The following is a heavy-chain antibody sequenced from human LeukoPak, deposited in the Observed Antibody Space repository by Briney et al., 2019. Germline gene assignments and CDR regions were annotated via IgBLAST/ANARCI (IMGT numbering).Heavy chain of an antibody. D-gene: IGHD2-2*01. J-gene: IGHJ6*02. CDR1: GGSFSGYY. CDR2: INHSGST. CDR3: ARDKCSSTSCSNEGYYYYGMDV. V-gene: IGHV4-34*01. Sequence: SETLSLTCAVYGGSFSGYYWSWIRQPPGKGLEWIGEINHSGSTNYNPSLKSRVTISVDTSKNQFSLKLSSVTAADTAVYYCARDKCSSTSCSNEGYYYYGMDVWGQGTTVTVSS.